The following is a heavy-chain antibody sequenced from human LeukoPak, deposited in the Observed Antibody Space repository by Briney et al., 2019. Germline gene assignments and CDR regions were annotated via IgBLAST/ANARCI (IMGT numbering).Heavy chain of an antibody. CDR2: VYYDGRT. Sequence: PSETLSLTCTVSSGSFSSSYWSWFRQPPGKGLEWIGYVYYDGRTNYNPSLKGRVTISLDTSKNQFSLKLSSVTAADTAVYYCARGRSVFGLDPWGQGALATVSS. V-gene: IGHV4-59*12. D-gene: IGHD3-10*01. CDR1: SGSFSSSY. CDR3: ARGRSVFGLDP. J-gene: IGHJ5*02.